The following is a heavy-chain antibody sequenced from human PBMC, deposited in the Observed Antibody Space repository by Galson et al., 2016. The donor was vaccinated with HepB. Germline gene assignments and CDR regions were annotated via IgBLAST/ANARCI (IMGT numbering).Heavy chain of an antibody. D-gene: IGHD6-13*01. CDR3: ARDKEAAAGTRVYYYYYMDV. V-gene: IGHV3-33*01. CDR1: GFTFSIYG. J-gene: IGHJ6*03. Sequence: SLRLSCAASGFTFSIYGMHWVRQAPGKGLEWVAVIWYDGSNKYYADSVKGRFTISRDNSKNTLFLQMNSLRAEDTAVYYCARDKEAAAGTRVYYYYYMDVCGQGTLVTVSS. CDR2: IWYDGSNK.